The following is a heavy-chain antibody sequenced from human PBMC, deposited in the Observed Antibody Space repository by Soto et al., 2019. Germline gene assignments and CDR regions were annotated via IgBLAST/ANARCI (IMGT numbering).Heavy chain of an antibody. CDR2: IYYSGST. V-gene: IGHV4-59*01. CDR1: GGSISSYY. CDR3: ARVYCGGDCYSPEYFQH. D-gene: IGHD2-21*01. Sequence: KQSQTLSLTCTVSGGSISSYYWSWIRQPPGKGLEWIGYIYYSGSTNYNPSLKSRVTISVDTSKNQFSLKLSSVTAADTAVYYCARVYCGGDCYSPEYFQHWGQGTLVTVSS. J-gene: IGHJ1*01.